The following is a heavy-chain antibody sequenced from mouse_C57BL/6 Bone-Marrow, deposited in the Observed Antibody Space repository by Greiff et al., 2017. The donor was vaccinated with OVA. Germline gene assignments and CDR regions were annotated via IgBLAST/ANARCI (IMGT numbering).Heavy chain of an antibody. CDR1: GFTFTDYY. V-gene: IGHV7-3*01. CDR3: ARWEDYHFDY. Sequence: EVMLVESGGGLVQPGGSLSLSCAASGFTFTDYYMSWVRQPPGKALEWLGFIRNKANGYTTEYSASVKGRFTISRDNFQSILYLQMNALRAEDSATYYCARWEDYHFDYWGQGTTLTVSS. CDR2: IRNKANGYTT. J-gene: IGHJ2*01. D-gene: IGHD2-4*01.